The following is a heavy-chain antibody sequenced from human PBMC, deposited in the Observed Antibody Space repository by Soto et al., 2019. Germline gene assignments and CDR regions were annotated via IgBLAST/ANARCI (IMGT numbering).Heavy chain of an antibody. Sequence: EVQLVESGGGLIQPGGSLRLSCAASGFTVSNNYMRWVRQAPGKGLEWVSLIYSGGSTHYADSVKGRFTISRDNSKNTLYLQMNSLRVEDTAVYYCASDPPGIAASGGGGWGQGTLVIVSS. CDR1: GFTVSNNY. CDR2: IYSGGST. J-gene: IGHJ4*02. CDR3: ASDPPGIAASGGGG. D-gene: IGHD6-13*01. V-gene: IGHV3-53*01.